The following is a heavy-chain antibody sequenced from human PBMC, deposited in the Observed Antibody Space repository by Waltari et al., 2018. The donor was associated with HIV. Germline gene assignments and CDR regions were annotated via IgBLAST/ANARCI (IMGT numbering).Heavy chain of an antibody. J-gene: IGHJ3*02. CDR1: GGSIRRYS. D-gene: IGHD3-16*02. CDR3: ARGLRLGELSLYKYAFDI. Sequence: QVQLQESGPGMVKPSETLYFTCTVSGGSIRRYSRTWIRMPAGQGLEWIGRIYTSVSPNYNPSLKSRVTLSVDTSMNQFSLKLSSVTAADTAVYYCARGLRLGELSLYKYAFDIWGQGTMVTVSS. CDR2: IYTSVSP. V-gene: IGHV4-4*07.